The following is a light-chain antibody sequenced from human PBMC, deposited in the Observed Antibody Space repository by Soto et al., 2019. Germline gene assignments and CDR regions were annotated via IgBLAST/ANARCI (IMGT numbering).Light chain of an antibody. CDR1: QSISSY. J-gene: IGKJ4*01. V-gene: IGKV1-39*01. CDR2: AAS. Sequence: DIQMTQSPSSLSASVGDRVTITCRASQSISSYLNWYQQKPGKAPKLLIYAASSLQSGVPSRFSGTGSGTDFTLTISSLQPEVFATYYCQHSYSPPPTFGGGTNVEIK. CDR3: QHSYSPPPT.